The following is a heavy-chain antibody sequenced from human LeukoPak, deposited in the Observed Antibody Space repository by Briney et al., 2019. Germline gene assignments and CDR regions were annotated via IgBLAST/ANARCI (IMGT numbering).Heavy chain of an antibody. V-gene: IGHV3-21*01. Sequence: GGSLRLSCAASGFTFSSYSMNWVRQAPGKGLEWVSSISSSSSYIYYADSVKGRFTISRDNAKNSLYLQMNSLRAEDAAVYYCARDAYDSSGYSGAVDYWGQGTLVTVSS. J-gene: IGHJ4*02. D-gene: IGHD3-22*01. CDR2: ISSSSSYI. CDR1: GFTFSSYS. CDR3: ARDAYDSSGYSGAVDY.